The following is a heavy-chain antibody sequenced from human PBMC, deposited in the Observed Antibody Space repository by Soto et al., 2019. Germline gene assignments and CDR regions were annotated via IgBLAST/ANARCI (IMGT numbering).Heavy chain of an antibody. CDR1: GFTFSSYA. CDR3: ASVWGSYRHKIAEYFQH. V-gene: IGHV3-30*04. J-gene: IGHJ1*01. CDR2: ISYDGRNK. D-gene: IGHD3-16*02. Sequence: QVQLVESGGGVVQPGRSLRLSCAASGFTFSSYAMHWVCQAPGKGLEWVAVISYDGRNKYYADSVKGRFTISRDNSKNTLYLQMNSLRAEDTAVYYCASVWGSYRHKIAEYFQHWGQGTLVTVSS.